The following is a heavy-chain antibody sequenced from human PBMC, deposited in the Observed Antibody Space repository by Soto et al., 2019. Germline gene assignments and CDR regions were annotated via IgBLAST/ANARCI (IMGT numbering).Heavy chain of an antibody. V-gene: IGHV3-7*01. CDR2: INQDGSEK. J-gene: IGHJ4*02. CDR3: AVLSIAAVVDF. CDR1: GFIFSNFW. Sequence: EEQLVESGGGLVQPGGSLRLSCAASGFIFSNFWINWVRQAPGKGLEWVASINQDGSEKYYVDSVKGRFTISRDNAKNSLYQQMNSLRAEDPAVYYCAVLSIAAVVDFWGQGTMVTLPS. D-gene: IGHD6-25*01.